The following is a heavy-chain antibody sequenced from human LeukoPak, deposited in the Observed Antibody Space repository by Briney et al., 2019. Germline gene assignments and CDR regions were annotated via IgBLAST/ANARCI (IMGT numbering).Heavy chain of an antibody. J-gene: IGHJ3*02. CDR2: IYYGGST. D-gene: IGHD3-9*01. CDR1: GGSISSSSYY. Sequence: PSETLSLTCTVSGGSISSSSYYWGLIRQPPGKGLEWIGYIYYGGSTQYNPSLKSRVSISVDSSKNHFSLKLNSVTAADTAMYYCARHGLNSGYWDAFDIWGQGTMVTVSS. V-gene: IGHV4-39*01. CDR3: ARHGLNSGYWDAFDI.